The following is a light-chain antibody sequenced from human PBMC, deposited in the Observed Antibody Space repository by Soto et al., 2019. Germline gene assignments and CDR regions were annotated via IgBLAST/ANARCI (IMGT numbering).Light chain of an antibody. CDR3: QQYNNWPSFT. CDR1: QSVSSN. Sequence: DIVMTQSPATLSVSPGERATLSCRASQSVSSNLAWYQQKPGQAPRLLVYGASTRATGIPARFSGSGSGTEFILTISSLQSEDFALYSCQQYNNWPSFTFGPGTNVDIK. CDR2: GAS. J-gene: IGKJ3*01. V-gene: IGKV3-15*01.